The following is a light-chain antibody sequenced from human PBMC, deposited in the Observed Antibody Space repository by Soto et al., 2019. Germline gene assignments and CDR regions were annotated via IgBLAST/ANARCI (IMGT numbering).Light chain of an antibody. Sequence: QAVVTQPPSASGNPGQRLTISCSGSTSNILRNYVYWYRQLPGTAPRLLISMNDQRPSGVPDRFSGSKSGTSASLAISGLLSEDEADYYCASWDDSLSGYVFGTGTKLTVL. V-gene: IGLV1-47*01. CDR3: ASWDDSLSGYV. CDR2: MND. J-gene: IGLJ1*01. CDR1: TSNILRNY.